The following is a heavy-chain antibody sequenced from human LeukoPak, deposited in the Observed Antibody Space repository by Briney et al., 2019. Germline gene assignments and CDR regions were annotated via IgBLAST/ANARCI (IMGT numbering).Heavy chain of an antibody. CDR2: INQDGSER. V-gene: IGHV3-7*01. D-gene: IGHD1-26*01. CDR1: GFTFSSCW. Sequence: GGSLRLSCAASGFTFSSCWMSWVRQAPGKGLEWVANINQDGSERYYVDSLNGRFTISRDNAKNSLYLQMNSLRVEDTAVYYCARDKLVGATILDLWGQGTLVTVSS. CDR3: ARDKLVGATILDL. J-gene: IGHJ5*02.